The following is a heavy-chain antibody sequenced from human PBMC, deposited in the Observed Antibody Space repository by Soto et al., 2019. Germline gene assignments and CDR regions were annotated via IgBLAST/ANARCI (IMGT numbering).Heavy chain of an antibody. CDR2: TXNKANSSTT. CDR3: AREEGWFGELLSPFDY. D-gene: IGHD3-10*01. CDR1: GFTFSDHX. V-gene: IGHV3-72*01. J-gene: IGHJ4*02. Sequence: GGSLRLSCAASGFTFSDHXMDXXRQAPGKGLEWVGXTXNKANSSTTEYAASVKGRFTISRDDSKNSLYLQMNSLKTEDTAVYYCAREEGWFGELLSPFDYWGQGTLVTVSS.